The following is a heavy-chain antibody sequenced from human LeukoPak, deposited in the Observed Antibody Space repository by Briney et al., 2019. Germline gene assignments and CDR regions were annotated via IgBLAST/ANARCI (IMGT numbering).Heavy chain of an antibody. D-gene: IGHD5-12*01. CDR2: IYPGDSDT. CDR1: GYSFTNHW. Sequence: GEPLKISCKGSGYSFTNHWIGWVRQMPGKGLEWMGIIYPGDSDTRYSPSFQGQVTISADKSISTAYLQWSSLKASDTAMYYCASPGKRGYSGYDPFDHWGQGTLVTVSS. V-gene: IGHV5-51*01. CDR3: ASPGKRGYSGYDPFDH. J-gene: IGHJ4*02.